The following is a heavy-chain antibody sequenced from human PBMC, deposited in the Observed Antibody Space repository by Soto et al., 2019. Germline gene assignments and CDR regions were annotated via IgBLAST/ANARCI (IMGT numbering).Heavy chain of an antibody. Sequence: GGSLRLSCAASGFTFSSYGMHWVRQAPGKGLEWVAVISYDGSNKYYADSVKGRFTISRDNSKNTLYLQMNSLRAEDTAVYYGAKDRGYSGYGNAFDIWGQGTMVTVSS. CDR2: ISYDGSNK. D-gene: IGHD5-12*01. CDR1: GFTFSSYG. V-gene: IGHV3-30*18. J-gene: IGHJ3*02. CDR3: AKDRGYSGYGNAFDI.